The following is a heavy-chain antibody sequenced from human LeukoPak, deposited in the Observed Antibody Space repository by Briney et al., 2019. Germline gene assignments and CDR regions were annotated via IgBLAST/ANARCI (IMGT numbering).Heavy chain of an antibody. J-gene: IGHJ4*02. Sequence: QPGGSLRLSCAASGFTFSNYAMGWGRQAPGKGLEWVSSITGSGGNTYYADSVKGRFTFSRDNSKNTLHLQMNSLRAEDTAVYYCVRGLDYFDYWGQGTLVTVSS. CDR3: VRGLDYFDY. V-gene: IGHV3-23*01. D-gene: IGHD6-6*01. CDR2: ITGSGGNT. CDR1: GFTFSNYA.